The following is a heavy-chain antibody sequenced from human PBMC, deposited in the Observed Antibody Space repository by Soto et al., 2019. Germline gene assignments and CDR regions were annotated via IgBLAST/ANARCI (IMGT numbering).Heavy chain of an antibody. Sequence: QVQLVQSGAEEKKPGASVKVSCKASGYTFTIYAMHLVRQAPGQRLEWMGWINAGNGNTKYSQKFQGRVTITRDTYASTAYMELSSLRSEDTAVYYCARSIVVVTALDYWGQGTLVTVSS. CDR3: ARSIVVVTALDY. D-gene: IGHD2-21*02. J-gene: IGHJ4*02. V-gene: IGHV1-3*05. CDR2: INAGNGNT. CDR1: GYTFTIYA.